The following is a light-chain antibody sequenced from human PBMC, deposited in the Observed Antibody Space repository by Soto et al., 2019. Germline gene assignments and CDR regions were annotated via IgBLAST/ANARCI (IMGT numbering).Light chain of an antibody. CDR2: RNN. CDR3: AAWDDSLSGV. V-gene: IGLV1-47*01. CDR1: SSNIGSNY. Sequence: QSVLIQPPSASGTPGQRVTISCSGSSSNIGSNYVYWYQRLPGTAPKLLIYRNNQRPSGVPDRFSGSKSGTSASLAISGLRSEDEADYYCAAWDDSLSGVFGGGTQLTVL. J-gene: IGLJ3*02.